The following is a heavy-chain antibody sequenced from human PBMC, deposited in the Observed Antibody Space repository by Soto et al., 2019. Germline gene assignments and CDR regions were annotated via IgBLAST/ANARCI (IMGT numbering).Heavy chain of an antibody. CDR1: GGTFGSYS. CDR2: IIPLLRTV. Sequence: VQSGAEVKKPGSSVNVSCKASGGTFGSYSITWVRQAPGQRLGWMGEIIPLLRTVNYTQKFQGRVTITGDRSTSTVYMALSSLRSDDTAVYYGSRHPVDLFGYMDVWGQGTTVTVSS. V-gene: IGHV1-69*06. CDR3: SRHPVDLFGYMDV. J-gene: IGHJ6*02. D-gene: IGHD6-25*01.